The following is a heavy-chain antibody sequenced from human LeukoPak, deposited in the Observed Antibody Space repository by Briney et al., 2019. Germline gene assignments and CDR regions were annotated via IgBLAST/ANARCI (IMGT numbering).Heavy chain of an antibody. D-gene: IGHD7-27*01. J-gene: IGHJ4*02. CDR2: IYYSGST. CDR3: ARAGRVYYFDY. V-gene: IGHV4-59*01. CDR1: GGSISSYY. Sequence: SETLSLTCTVSGGSISSYYWSWLRQPPGKGLEWIGYIYYSGSTNYNPSLKSRVAISVDTSKNQFSLKLSSVTAADTAVYYCARAGRVYYFDYWGQGTLVTVSS.